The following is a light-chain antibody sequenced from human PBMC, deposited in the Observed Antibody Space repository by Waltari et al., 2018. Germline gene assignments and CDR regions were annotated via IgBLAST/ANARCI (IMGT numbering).Light chain of an antibody. CDR3: QQFHDYPWT. J-gene: IGKJ1*01. Sequence: IQLTQSPSSLSASVGDTITITCRASQGVSTYLAWLQQKPGRAPKVLIFEASTVQSGVPSMFSGRGSGTDFTLTISSLQPEDFVTYYCQQFHDYPWTFGQGTKVEIK. CDR1: QGVSTY. CDR2: EAS. V-gene: IGKV1-9*01.